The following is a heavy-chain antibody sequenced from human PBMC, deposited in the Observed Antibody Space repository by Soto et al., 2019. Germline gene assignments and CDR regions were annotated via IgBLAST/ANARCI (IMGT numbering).Heavy chain of an antibody. D-gene: IGHD3-9*01. J-gene: IGHJ4*02. CDR3: ARGLEVNYDILTGLSRLPDY. CDR1: GYTFTSYD. Sequence: ASVKVSCKASGYTFTSYDINWVRQATGQGLEWMGWMNPNSGNTGYAQKFQGRVTMTRNTSISTAYMERSSLRSEDTAVYYCARGLEVNYDILTGLSRLPDYWGQGTLVTVSS. CDR2: MNPNSGNT. V-gene: IGHV1-8*01.